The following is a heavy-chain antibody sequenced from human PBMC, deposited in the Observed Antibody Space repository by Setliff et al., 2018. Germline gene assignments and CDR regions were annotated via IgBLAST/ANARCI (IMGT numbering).Heavy chain of an antibody. Sequence: ASVKVSCKAFRYTFNDYYIHWVRQTPGQGLEWMGRINPSSGGTDDAQNFLGRVTMTRDTAISTAYMELSRLRSDDTAMYYCARVGQQLVYYYYGMDVWGQGTTVTVSS. CDR2: INPSSGGT. V-gene: IGHV1-2*06. CDR1: RYTFNDYY. J-gene: IGHJ6*02. D-gene: IGHD6-13*01. CDR3: ARVGQQLVYYYYGMDV.